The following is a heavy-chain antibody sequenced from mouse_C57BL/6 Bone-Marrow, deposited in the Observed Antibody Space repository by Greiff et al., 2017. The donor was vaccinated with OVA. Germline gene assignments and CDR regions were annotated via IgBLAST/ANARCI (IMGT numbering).Heavy chain of an antibody. D-gene: IGHD4-1*01. Sequence: EVKLVESGGGLVQPGESLKLSCESNEYEFPSHDMSWVRKTPEQRLELVAAINSDGGSTYYPDTMERRFIISRDNTKKTLYLQRSRLRSEDAALYYCARHTGTDYAMDYWGQGTSVTVSS. V-gene: IGHV5-2*01. J-gene: IGHJ4*01. CDR2: INSDGGST. CDR1: EYEFPSHD. CDR3: ARHTGTDYAMDY.